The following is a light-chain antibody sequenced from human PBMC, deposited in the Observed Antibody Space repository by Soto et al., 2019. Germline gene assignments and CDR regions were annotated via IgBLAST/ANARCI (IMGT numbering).Light chain of an antibody. V-gene: IGKV3-15*01. J-gene: IGKJ2*01. CDR2: GAS. Sequence: LVMTQSPATLSVSPGERATLSCRASQSVGSKLIWYQHKPGQAPRLPIYGASARATGIPARFSGSGSGAEFTLTISSVQSEDSAIYYCQERSKWPLYTFGQGTKLEIK. CDR3: QERSKWPLYT. CDR1: QSVGSK.